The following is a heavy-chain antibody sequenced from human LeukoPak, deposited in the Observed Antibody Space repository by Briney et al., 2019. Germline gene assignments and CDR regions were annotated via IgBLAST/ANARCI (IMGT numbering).Heavy chain of an antibody. V-gene: IGHV4-59*08. D-gene: IGHD1-26*01. CDR3: ARLVGATTPLDI. CDR2: IHYSGST. Sequence: SETPSPTCTVSCCSISYYLLGLIRPPPRKGLEWIGYIHYSGSTNYNPSLKSRVTISVDTSKNQFSLKLSSVTAADTAVYYCARLVGATTPLDIWGQGTMVTVSS. J-gene: IGHJ3*02. CDR1: CCSISYYL.